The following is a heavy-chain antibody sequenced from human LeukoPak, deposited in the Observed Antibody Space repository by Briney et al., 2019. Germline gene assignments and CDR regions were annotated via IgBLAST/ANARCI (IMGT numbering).Heavy chain of an antibody. CDR2: IYYSGST. CDR1: GGSISSSSYY. CDR3: ARRRRDSSGYYYFDY. J-gene: IGHJ4*02. V-gene: IGHV4-39*01. D-gene: IGHD3-22*01. Sequence: SETLSLTCTVSGGSISSSSYYWGWIRQPPGKGLEWIGSIYYSGSTYYNPSLKGRVTISVDTSKNQFSLKLSSVTAADTAVYYCARRRRDSSGYYYFDYWGQGTLVTVSS.